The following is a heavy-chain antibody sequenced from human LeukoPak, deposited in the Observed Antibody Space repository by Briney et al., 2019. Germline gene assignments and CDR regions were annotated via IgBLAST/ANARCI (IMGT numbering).Heavy chain of an antibody. CDR1: GGSISSYY. D-gene: IGHD5-18*01. J-gene: IGHJ6*02. CDR2: IYYSGST. CDR3: ASSNVDTAMVMSYYYYGMDV. Sequence: SETLSLTCTVSGGSISSYYWSWLRQPPGKGLEWIGYIYYSGSTNYNPSLKSRVTISVDTSKNPFSLKLSSVTAADTAVYYCASSNVDTAMVMSYYYYGMDVWGQGTTVTVSS. V-gene: IGHV4-59*01.